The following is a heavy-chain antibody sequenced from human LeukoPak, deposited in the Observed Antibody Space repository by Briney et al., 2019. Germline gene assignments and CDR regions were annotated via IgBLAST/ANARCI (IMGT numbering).Heavy chain of an antibody. CDR1: GGSISSSNW. CDR3: ARDVGTALVTGDY. Sequence: SETLSLTCAVSGGSISSSNWWSWVRQPPGQGLEWIGEIYHSGSANYNPSLKSRVTISVDKSKNQLSLKLISVTAADTAVYYCARDVGTALVTGDYWGQGTLVTVSS. V-gene: IGHV4-4*02. D-gene: IGHD5-18*01. J-gene: IGHJ4*02. CDR2: IYHSGSA.